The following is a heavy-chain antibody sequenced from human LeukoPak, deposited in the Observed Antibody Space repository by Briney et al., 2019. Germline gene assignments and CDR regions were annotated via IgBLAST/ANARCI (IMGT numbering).Heavy chain of an antibody. Sequence: SQTLSLTCTVSGGSISSGGYYWSWIRQHPGEGLEWIGYIYYSGSTYYNPSLKSRVTISVDTSKNQFYLKLSSVTAADTAVYYCARVQLWFGEPHSGVYYFDYWGQGTLVTVSS. V-gene: IGHV4-31*03. CDR2: IYYSGST. D-gene: IGHD3-10*01. CDR3: ARVQLWFGEPHSGVYYFDY. J-gene: IGHJ4*02. CDR1: GGSISSGGYY.